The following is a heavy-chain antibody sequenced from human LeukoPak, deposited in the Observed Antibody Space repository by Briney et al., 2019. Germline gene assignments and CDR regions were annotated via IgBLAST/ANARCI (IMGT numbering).Heavy chain of an antibody. CDR2: IYYSGST. CDR3: ARARGYSSSRPNFFDY. J-gene: IGHJ4*02. Sequence: SETLSLTCTVSGGSISSYYWSWIRQPPGKGLEWIGYIYYSGSTNYNPSLKSRVTISVDTSKNQFSLKLSSATAADTAVYYCARARGYSSSRPNFFDYWGQGTLVTVSS. CDR1: GGSISSYY. V-gene: IGHV4-59*01. D-gene: IGHD6-13*01.